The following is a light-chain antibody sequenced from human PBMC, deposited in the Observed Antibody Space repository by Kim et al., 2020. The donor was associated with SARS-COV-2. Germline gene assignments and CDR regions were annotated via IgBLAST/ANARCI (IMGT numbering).Light chain of an antibody. CDR2: DAS. Sequence: DIQMTQSPSSLSASVGDRVTITCRASQSINTYLNWYQQKPGKAPKLLIYDASTLQSGIPSRFSGRRSGTNFTLTISSLQPEDYATYYCQQGFSDLPFSGGTKVDIK. CDR1: QSINTY. V-gene: IGKV1-39*01. J-gene: IGKJ4*01. CDR3: QQGFSDLP.